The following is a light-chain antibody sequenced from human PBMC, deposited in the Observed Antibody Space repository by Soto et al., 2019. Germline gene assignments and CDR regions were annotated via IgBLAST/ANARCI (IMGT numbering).Light chain of an antibody. CDR1: QNINTW. Sequence: DIQMTQSPSTLSASVGDRITITCRASQNINTWLAWYQQKPGRAPKVLIYDASSLESGVPSRISGNGSGTEFILTISSLQLDDFATYYCHQYYGYPYTFGQGTKLEIK. V-gene: IGKV1-5*01. CDR3: HQYYGYPYT. CDR2: DAS. J-gene: IGKJ2*01.